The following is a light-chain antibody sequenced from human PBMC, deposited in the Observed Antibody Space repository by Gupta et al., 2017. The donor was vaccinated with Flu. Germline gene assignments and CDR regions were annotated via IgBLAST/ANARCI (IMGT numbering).Light chain of an antibody. CDR1: SSDVGGYKF. Sequence: SALTQPASVSGSPGQSITISCTGSSSDVGGYKFVSWYQQHPGKAPKLMIYEVSDRPTGVSNRFSGSKAGNTASLTISGLQTEDEADYYCSSYTSSSLWVFGGGTKLTVL. J-gene: IGLJ3*02. V-gene: IGLV2-14*01. CDR2: EVS. CDR3: SSYTSSSLWV.